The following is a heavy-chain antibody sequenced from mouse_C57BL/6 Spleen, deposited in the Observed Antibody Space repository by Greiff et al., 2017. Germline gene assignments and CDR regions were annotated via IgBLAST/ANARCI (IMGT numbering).Heavy chain of an antibody. V-gene: IGHV5-9-1*02. D-gene: IGHD1-1*01. Sequence: EVQGVESGEGLVKPGGSLKLSCAASGFTFSSYAMPWVRQTPEQRLEWVAYISRGGGYIYYADNVKGRFTISRDNARNTLYLQMSSLKSEDTAMDYCTREGCSSLFDYWGQGTTLTVSS. CDR1: GFTFSSYA. CDR2: ISRGGGYI. J-gene: IGHJ2*01. CDR3: TREGCSSLFDY.